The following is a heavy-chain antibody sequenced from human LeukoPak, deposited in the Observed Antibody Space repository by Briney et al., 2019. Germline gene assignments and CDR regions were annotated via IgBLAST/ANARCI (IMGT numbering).Heavy chain of an antibody. D-gene: IGHD2-2*01. V-gene: IGHV3-48*04. J-gene: IGHJ3*02. Sequence: GGSLRLSCAASGFTFSSYGMHWVRQAPGKGLEWVSYISSSGSTIYYADSVKGRFTISRDNAKNSLYLQMNSLRAEDTAVYYCARDQGTSCPRCAFDIWGQGTMVTVSS. CDR1: GFTFSSYG. CDR3: ARDQGTSCPRCAFDI. CDR2: ISSSGSTI.